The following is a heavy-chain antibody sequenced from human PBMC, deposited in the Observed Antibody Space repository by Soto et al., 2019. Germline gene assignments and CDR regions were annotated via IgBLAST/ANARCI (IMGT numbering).Heavy chain of an antibody. V-gene: IGHV3-23*01. J-gene: IGHJ4*02. CDR2: VSANGANT. Sequence: EVQLLESGGGLVQPGASLRVSCAASGFSFSSYAMNWVRQAPGKGLERVSTVSANGANTYYAASVEGRFTLSRDNAKSTLFLQMNSLRAEDTAVYFCAKDRYSGYDFLPFDQWGQGTLVSVSS. CDR1: GFSFSSYA. D-gene: IGHD5-12*01. CDR3: AKDRYSGYDFLPFDQ.